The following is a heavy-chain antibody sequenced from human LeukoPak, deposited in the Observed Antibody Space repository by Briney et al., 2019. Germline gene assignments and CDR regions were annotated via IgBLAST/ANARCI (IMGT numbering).Heavy chain of an antibody. Sequence: ASVKVSCKASGYTFTGYYMHWVRQAPGQELEWMGWINPNSGGTNYAQKFQGRVTMTRDTSISTAYMELSRLRSDDTAVYYCARVACGGDCYSHWFDPWGQGTLVTVSS. V-gene: IGHV1-2*02. CDR3: ARVACGGDCYSHWFDP. J-gene: IGHJ5*02. CDR2: INPNSGGT. D-gene: IGHD2-21*01. CDR1: GYTFTGYY.